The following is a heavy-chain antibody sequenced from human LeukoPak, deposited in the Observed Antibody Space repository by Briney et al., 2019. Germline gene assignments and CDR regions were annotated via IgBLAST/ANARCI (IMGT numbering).Heavy chain of an antibody. CDR2: ISYDGSNK. CDR1: GFTFSSYA. V-gene: IGHV3-30*04. CDR3: AKDKRSWNYVLNYFDY. D-gene: IGHD1-7*01. Sequence: GSLRLSCVASGFTFSSYAMHWVRQSPGKGLEWVAAISYDGSNKNYADSVKGRFTISRDNFKNTLYLQMNSLRAEDTAVYYCAKDKRSWNYVLNYFDYWGQGTLVTVSS. J-gene: IGHJ4*02.